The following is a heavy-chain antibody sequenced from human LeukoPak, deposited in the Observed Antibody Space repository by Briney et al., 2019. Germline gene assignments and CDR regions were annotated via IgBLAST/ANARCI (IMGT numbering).Heavy chain of an antibody. CDR1: GFSVSSNH. V-gene: IGHV3-66*01. D-gene: IGHD6-13*01. Sequence: PGGSLRLSCAASGFSVSSNHMSWVRQAPGKGLGWVSVIYSSGNTHYADSVKGRFTISRDNSKNTLYLQMNSLRAEDTAVYYCARGIAAVGIVGVFDCWGQGTLVTVSS. CDR3: ARGIAAVGIVGVFDC. CDR2: IYSSGNT. J-gene: IGHJ4*02.